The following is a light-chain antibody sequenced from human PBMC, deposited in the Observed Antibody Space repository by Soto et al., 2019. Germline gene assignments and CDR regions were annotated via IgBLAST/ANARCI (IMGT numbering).Light chain of an antibody. CDR1: HSVRSN. J-gene: IGKJ1*01. V-gene: IGKV3-15*01. Sequence: EIVLSQSPATLSLSPGEGATLSCRASHSVRSNLAWYQQKPGQAPRLLIYGASTRATGIPARFSGSGSGTEFTLTVSSLQSEDFAVYYCQQYKNWPRTFGQGTKVDIK. CDR3: QQYKNWPRT. CDR2: GAS.